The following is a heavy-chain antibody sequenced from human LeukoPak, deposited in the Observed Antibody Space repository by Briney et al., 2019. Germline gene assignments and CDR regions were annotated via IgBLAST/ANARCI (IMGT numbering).Heavy chain of an antibody. Sequence: PSETLSLTCAVYGVSFSGYYWSWIRQPPGKGLEWIGEINHSGSTNYNPSLKSRVTISVDTSKNQLSLKLSSVTAADTAVYYCARGARTPSGYGSRTAGRANWFDPWGQGTLVTVSS. V-gene: IGHV4-34*01. CDR1: GVSFSGYY. CDR3: ARGARTPSGYGSRTAGRANWFDP. J-gene: IGHJ5*02. CDR2: INHSGST. D-gene: IGHD5-12*01.